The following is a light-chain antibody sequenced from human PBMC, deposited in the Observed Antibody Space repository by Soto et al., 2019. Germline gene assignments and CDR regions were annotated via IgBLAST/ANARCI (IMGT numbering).Light chain of an antibody. CDR1: QNIGNY. CDR3: QQSYTAARWT. V-gene: IGKV1-39*01. Sequence: DIQMTQSPSSLSASVGDRVTITCRASQNIGNYLNWYQQKPGKAPKFLIYAASSLQSGVPSRFSGSGSGTDFTLTISNLQPEDFATYFCQQSYTAARWTFGQGTKVEIK. J-gene: IGKJ1*01. CDR2: AAS.